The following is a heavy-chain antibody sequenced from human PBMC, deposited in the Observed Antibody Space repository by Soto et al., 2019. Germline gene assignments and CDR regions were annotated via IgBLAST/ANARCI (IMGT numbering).Heavy chain of an antibody. V-gene: IGHV3-21*01. J-gene: IGHJ4*02. D-gene: IGHD3-10*01. CDR2: ISPSSDYM. Sequence: EVQLVESGGGLVMPGESLRLSCTASGFTFSSYSMSWVRQSPGKGLEWVSSISPSSDYMSYADSVKGRFTISRDNAKKSLYLQMNSLRAEDTAIYYCARISGSASGNYYRDYWGQGTLVSVSS. CDR3: ARISGSASGNYYRDY. CDR1: GFTFSSYS.